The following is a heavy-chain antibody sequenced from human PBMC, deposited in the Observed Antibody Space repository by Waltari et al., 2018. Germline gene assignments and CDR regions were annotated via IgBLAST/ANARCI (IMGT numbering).Heavy chain of an antibody. CDR2: VYNDGTT. V-gene: IGHV4-38-2*01. CDR1: GYALNCGFY. D-gene: IGHD2-8*01. J-gene: IGHJ4*02. CDR3: MRQVLGYCTSAACRRLES. Sequence: QLQLTESGPGLLKASETLSLPVDVSGYALNCGFYRGWIRQSQGKGVEWIATVYNDGTTFYAPSLVSRATTTMDTAKNQFSLTLESVTAADTAVYYCMRQVLGYCTSAACRRLESWGQGTLVTVSP.